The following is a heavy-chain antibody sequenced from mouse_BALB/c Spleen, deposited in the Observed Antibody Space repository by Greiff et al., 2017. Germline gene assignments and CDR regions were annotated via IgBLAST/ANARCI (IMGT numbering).Heavy chain of an antibody. CDR1: GYSFTGYF. Sequence: EVQGVESGPELVKPGASVKISCKASGYSFTGYFMNWVMQSHGKSLEWIGRINPYNGDTFYNQKFKGKATLTVDKSSSTAHMELRSLASEDSAVYYCARSLLRDGAMDYWGQGTSVTVSS. CDR2: INPYNGDT. CDR3: ARSLLRDGAMDY. V-gene: IGHV1-20*02. J-gene: IGHJ4*01. D-gene: IGHD1-2*01.